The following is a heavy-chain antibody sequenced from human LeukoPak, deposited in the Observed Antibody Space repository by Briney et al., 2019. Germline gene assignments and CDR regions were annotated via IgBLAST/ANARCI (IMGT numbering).Heavy chain of an antibody. D-gene: IGHD1-26*01. CDR2: INHSGST. Sequence: PSETLSLTCAVYGGSFSGYYWSWIRQPPGKGLEWIGEINHSGSTNYNPSLKSRVTISVDTSKNQFSLKLSSVTAADTAVYYCARGTVQVGARFYYYYYMDVWGKGTTVTVSS. J-gene: IGHJ6*03. V-gene: IGHV4-34*01. CDR3: ARGTVQVGARFYYYYYMDV. CDR1: GGSFSGYY.